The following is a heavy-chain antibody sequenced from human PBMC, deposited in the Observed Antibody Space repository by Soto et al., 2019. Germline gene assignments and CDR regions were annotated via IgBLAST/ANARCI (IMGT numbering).Heavy chain of an antibody. CDR3: ARERSLAVSAPGY. V-gene: IGHV3-30-3*01. J-gene: IGHJ4*02. Sequence: VQLVESGGGVVQPGGSLRLSCAASGFNVNSYTMYWVRQAPGKGLEWVASTSPDGVNEYYADSAKGRFTIFRDISTNTLFVEMNRLIAEDSAMYFCARERSLAVSAPGYWGQGTLVTVSS. CDR1: GFNVNSYT. CDR2: TSPDGVNE. D-gene: IGHD6-19*01.